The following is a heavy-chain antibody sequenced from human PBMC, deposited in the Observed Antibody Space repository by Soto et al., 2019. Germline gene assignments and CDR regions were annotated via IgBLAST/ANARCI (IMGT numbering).Heavy chain of an antibody. D-gene: IGHD2-2*01. V-gene: IGHV4-34*01. CDR2: INHSGST. CDR1: GGSFSGYY. J-gene: IGHJ4*02. CDR3: ARVVPAAMQNFDY. Sequence: SETLSLTCAVYGGSFSGYYWSWIRQPPGKGLEWIGEINHSGSTNYNPSLKSRVTISVDTSKNQFSLKLSSVTAADTAVYYCARVVPAAMQNFDYWGQGTLVTVSS.